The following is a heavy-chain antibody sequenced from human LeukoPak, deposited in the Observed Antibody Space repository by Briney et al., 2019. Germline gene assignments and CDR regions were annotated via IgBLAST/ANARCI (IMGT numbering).Heavy chain of an antibody. D-gene: IGHD6-19*01. Sequence: GGSLRLSCGASEFAFSDFYMTWIPQAPGKGLEWFSYISSSSSHTNYADSVKGRFTISRDNAKNSLYLQMNSLRAEDTAVYYCARTNLGSGWRFDYWGQGTLVTVSS. V-gene: IGHV3-11*06. CDR2: ISSSSSHT. CDR3: ARTNLGSGWRFDY. CDR1: EFAFSDFY. J-gene: IGHJ4*02.